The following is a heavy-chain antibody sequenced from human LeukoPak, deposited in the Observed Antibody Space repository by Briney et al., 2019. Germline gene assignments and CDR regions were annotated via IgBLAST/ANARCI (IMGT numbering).Heavy chain of an antibody. CDR3: ATDRFVVVVAADRPVDY. CDR1: GFTFSSYS. J-gene: IGHJ4*02. V-gene: IGHV3-21*01. Sequence: GGSLRLSCAASGFTFSSYSMNWVRHAPGKGLEWVSSIISSSSYIYYADSVKGRFTISRDNAKNSLYLQMNSLRAEDTAVYYCATDRFVVVVAADRPVDYWGQGTLVTVSS. CDR2: IISSSSYI. D-gene: IGHD2-15*01.